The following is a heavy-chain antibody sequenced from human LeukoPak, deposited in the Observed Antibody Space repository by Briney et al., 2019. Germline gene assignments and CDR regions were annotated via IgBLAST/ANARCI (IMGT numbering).Heavy chain of an antibody. J-gene: IGHJ6*02. CDR2: IYPGDSDT. CDR1: GYSFTSYW. V-gene: IGHV5-51*01. Sequence: LGESLKISCKGSGYSFTSYWIGWVRQMPGKGLEWMGIIYPGDSDTRYSPSFQGQVTLSADKSISTAYLQWSSLKASDTAMYYCARRDGYCSSTSCYADYYYGMDVWGQGTTVTVSS. D-gene: IGHD2-2*01. CDR3: ARRDGYCSSTSCYADYYYGMDV.